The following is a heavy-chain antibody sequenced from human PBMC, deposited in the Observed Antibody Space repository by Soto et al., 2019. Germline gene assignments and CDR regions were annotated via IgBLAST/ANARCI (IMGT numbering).Heavy chain of an antibody. J-gene: IGHJ6*02. V-gene: IGHV1-2*02. Sequence: GASVKVSCKASGYTFTGYYMHWVRQAPGQGLEWMGWINPNSGGTNYAQKFQGRVTMTRDTSISTAYMELSRLRSDDTAVYYCARALPHYYYYYYGMDVWGQGTTVTVSS. CDR3: ARALPHYYYYYYGMDV. CDR1: GYTFTGYY. CDR2: INPNSGGT.